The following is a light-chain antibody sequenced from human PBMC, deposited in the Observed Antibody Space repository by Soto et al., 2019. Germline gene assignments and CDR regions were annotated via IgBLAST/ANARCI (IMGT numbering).Light chain of an antibody. CDR1: SSDVGSYNY. CDR2: EVT. Sequence: QSALTQPASVSGSPGQSITISCSGTSSDVGSYNYVSWYQQHPGKAPKLMIYEVTYRPSGVSNRFSGSKSGNTASLTISGLQAEDEADYYCGSYTFTSMPHVLFGGGTKLTVL. J-gene: IGLJ2*01. V-gene: IGLV2-14*01. CDR3: GSYTFTSMPHVL.